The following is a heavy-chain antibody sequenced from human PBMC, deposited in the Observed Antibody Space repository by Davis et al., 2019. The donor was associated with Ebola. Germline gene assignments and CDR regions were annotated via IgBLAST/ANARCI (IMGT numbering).Heavy chain of an antibody. CDR3: ARDSCTGCGTVYGMDV. Sequence: AASVKVSCKTSGYTFTSHAMHWVRQAPGQGLEWMGWINTNTGNPTYAQGFTGRFVFSLDTSVSPAYLQISSLTAEDTAVYYCARDSCTGCGTVYGMDVWGKGTTVTVSS. D-gene: IGHD2-2*01. CDR1: GYTFTSHA. V-gene: IGHV7-4-1*02. J-gene: IGHJ6*04. CDR2: INTNTGNP.